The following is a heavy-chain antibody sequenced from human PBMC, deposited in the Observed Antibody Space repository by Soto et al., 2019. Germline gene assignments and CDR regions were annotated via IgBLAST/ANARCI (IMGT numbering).Heavy chain of an antibody. CDR1: EFTFSSYA. CDR2: VSNDGSNK. CDR3: AKDQSTNSRSYHALDV. Sequence: QVQLVESGGGVVQPGEFLRLSCAASEFTFSSYAMHWVRQAPGKGLEWVAVVSNDGSNKYYADSVKGRFTISRDNSKNTLNLQMNSLRAEDTAVYYCAKDQSTNSRSYHALDVWGQGTTVTVSS. D-gene: IGHD2-8*01. V-gene: IGHV3-30*18. J-gene: IGHJ6*02.